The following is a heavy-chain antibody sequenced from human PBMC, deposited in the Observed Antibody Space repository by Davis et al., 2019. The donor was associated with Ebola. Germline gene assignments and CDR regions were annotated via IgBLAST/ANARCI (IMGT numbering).Heavy chain of an antibody. V-gene: IGHV1-69*06. CDR3: ATGGVRFLEWLSRFDP. D-gene: IGHD3-3*01. J-gene: IGHJ5*02. CDR1: GGTFSSYA. CDR2: IIPIFGTA. Sequence: SVKVSCKASGGTFSSYAISWVRQAPGQGLEWMRGIIPIFGTANYAQKFQGRVTITADKSTSTAYMELSSLRSEDTAVYYCATGGVRFLEWLSRFDPWGQGTLVTVSS.